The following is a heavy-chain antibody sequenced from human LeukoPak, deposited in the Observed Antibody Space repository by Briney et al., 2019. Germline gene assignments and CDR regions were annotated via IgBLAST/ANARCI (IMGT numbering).Heavy chain of an antibody. V-gene: IGHV3-48*03. CDR1: GFTFSSYE. D-gene: IGHD6-19*01. Sequence: GGSLRLSCEASGFTFSSYEMNWVRRAPGKGLERVSYISDRGSTIFYADSVKGRFTISRDNAKNSLYLQMDSLRADDTAVYYCARDQSGWYLGFDIWGQGAMVTVSS. J-gene: IGHJ3*02. CDR3: ARDQSGWYLGFDI. CDR2: ISDRGSTI.